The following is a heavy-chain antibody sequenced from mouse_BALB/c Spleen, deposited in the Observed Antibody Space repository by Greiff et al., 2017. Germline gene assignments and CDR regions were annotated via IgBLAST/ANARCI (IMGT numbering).Heavy chain of an antibody. Sequence: VQLQQSGAELVRPGSSVKISCKASGYAFSSYWMNWVKQRPGQGLEWIGQIYPGDGDTNYNGKFKGKATLTADKSSSTAYMQLSSLTSEDSAVYFCATTVVGGGYYAMDYWGQGTSVTVSS. CDR3: ATTVVGGGYYAMDY. D-gene: IGHD1-1*01. CDR2: IYPGDGDT. CDR1: GYAFSSYW. J-gene: IGHJ4*01. V-gene: IGHV1-80*01.